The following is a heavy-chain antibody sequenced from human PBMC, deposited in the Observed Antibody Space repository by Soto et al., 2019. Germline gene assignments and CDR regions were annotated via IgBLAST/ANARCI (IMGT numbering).Heavy chain of an antibody. J-gene: IGHJ4*02. CDR3: AREQPWPHPPTIFDY. Sequence: PSETLSLTCSVSGGSISRDDYYWSWIRQPPGKGLEWIGYIYNTGSTTYNPSLSSRLTMSLDTSNNQFSLTLSSVTAADTAVYYCAREQPWPHPPTIFDYWGQGTLVTVSS. D-gene: IGHD3-3*01. CDR2: IYNTGST. V-gene: IGHV4-30-4*01. CDR1: GGSISRDDYY.